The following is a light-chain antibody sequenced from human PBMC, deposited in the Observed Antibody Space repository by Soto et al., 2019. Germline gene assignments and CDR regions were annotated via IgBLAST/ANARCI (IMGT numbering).Light chain of an antibody. CDR3: SSYTRSSTRV. CDR1: SSDVGAYDF. Sequence: QSALTQPASVSGSPGQSITISCTGTSSDVGAYDFVSWYQQHPDKAPKLMIYEVSNRPSGVSNRFSGSKSVTTATLTISGLQAEDEADYYCSSYTRSSTRVFGAGTKLTVL. CDR2: EVS. V-gene: IGLV2-14*03. J-gene: IGLJ1*01.